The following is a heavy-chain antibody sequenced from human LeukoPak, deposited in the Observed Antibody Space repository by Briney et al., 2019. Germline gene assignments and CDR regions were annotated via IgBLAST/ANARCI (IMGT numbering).Heavy chain of an antibody. J-gene: IGHJ5*02. CDR2: ISGSGGST. V-gene: IGHV3-23*01. CDR1: GFTFSSYW. Sequence: GGSLRLSCAASGFTFSSYWMSWVRQAPGKGLEWVSAISGSGGSTYYADSVKGRFTISRDNSKNTLYLQMNSLRAEDTAVYYCAKDTYYDFWSGKYNWFDPWGQGTLVTVSS. D-gene: IGHD3-3*01. CDR3: AKDTYYDFWSGKYNWFDP.